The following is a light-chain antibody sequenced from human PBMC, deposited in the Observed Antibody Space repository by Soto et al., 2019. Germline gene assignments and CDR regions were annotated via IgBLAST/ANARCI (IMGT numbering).Light chain of an antibody. V-gene: IGKV2-24*01. CDR3: MQATQFPYT. J-gene: IGKJ2*01. Sequence: DIVLTQTPLSSPVTLGQPASISCRSSQSLVYSDGNTYLSWLNQRPGQPPRLLIYKISIRFSGVPDRFSGSGAGTDFTLKISRVEAEDVGVYYCMQATQFPYTYGQGAKLEIK. CDR1: QSLVYSDGNTY. CDR2: KIS.